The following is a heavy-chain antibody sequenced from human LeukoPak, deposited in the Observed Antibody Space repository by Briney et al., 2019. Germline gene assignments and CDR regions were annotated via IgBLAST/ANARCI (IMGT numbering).Heavy chain of an antibody. Sequence: PGGSLRLSCAASGFTFSDYYMSWIRQAPGKGLEWVSYISSSGSTIYYADSVKGRFTISRDNSKNTLYLQMNSLRAEDTAVYSCAKKSGTMVRGVLDYWGQGTLVTVSS. V-gene: IGHV3-11*01. D-gene: IGHD3-10*01. CDR1: GFTFSDYY. CDR3: AKKSGTMVRGVLDY. CDR2: ISSSGSTI. J-gene: IGHJ4*02.